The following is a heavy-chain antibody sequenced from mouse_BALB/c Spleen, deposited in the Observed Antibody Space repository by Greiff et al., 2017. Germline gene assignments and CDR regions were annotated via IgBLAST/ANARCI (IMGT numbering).Heavy chain of an antibody. D-gene: IGHD1-1*01. CDR3: ARGEGVYYGSSWFAY. V-gene: IGHV5-6-5*01. J-gene: IGHJ3*01. Sequence: EVQLVESGGGLVKPGGSLKLSCAASGFTFSSYAMSWVRQTPEKRLEWVASISSGGSTYYPDSVKGRFTISRDNARNILYLQMSSLRSEDTAMYYCARGEGVYYGSSWFAYWGQGTLVTVSA. CDR1: GFTFSSYA. CDR2: ISSGGST.